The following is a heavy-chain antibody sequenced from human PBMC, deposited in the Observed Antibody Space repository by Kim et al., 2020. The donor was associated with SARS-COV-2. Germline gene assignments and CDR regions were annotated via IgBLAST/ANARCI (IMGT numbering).Heavy chain of an antibody. CDR1: GGSISSGSYY. J-gene: IGHJ6*02. CDR3: ARDLWLLGDYYHGMDV. V-gene: IGHV4-61*02. Sequence: SETLSLTCTVSGGSISSGSYYWSWIRKPAGKGLEWIGRIYTTGSTNYNPSLKSRVTISVDTSKNQFSLKLSSVTAADTAVYYCARDLWLLGDYYHGMDVWGQGTTVTVSS. CDR2: IYTTGST. D-gene: IGHD2-15*01.